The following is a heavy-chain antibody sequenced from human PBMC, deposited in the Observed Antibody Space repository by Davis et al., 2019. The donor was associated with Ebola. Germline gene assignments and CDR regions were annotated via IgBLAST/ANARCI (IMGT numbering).Heavy chain of an antibody. J-gene: IGHJ5*02. CDR2: ISTGSSTI. V-gene: IGHV3-48*02. CDR3: ATLIVVVVAATPRASGSWFDP. CDR1: GFTFSSYY. Sequence: GGSLRLSCAASGFTFSSYYMNWVRQAPGKGLEWVSYISTGSSTIYYADSVKGRFTISRDNAKNSLYLQMNSLRDEDTAVYYCATLIVVVVAATPRASGSWFDPWGQGTLVTVSS. D-gene: IGHD2-15*01.